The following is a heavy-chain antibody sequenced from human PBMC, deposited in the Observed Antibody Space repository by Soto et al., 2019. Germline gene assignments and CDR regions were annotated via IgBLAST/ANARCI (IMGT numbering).Heavy chain of an antibody. CDR1: GGSFSGYY. CDR2: INHSGST. J-gene: IGHJ6*02. CDR3: ARGQEQLVYYGLEV. Sequence: SETLSLTCAVYGGSFSGYYWSWIRQPPGRGLEWIGEINHSGSTNYNPSLKSRVTISVDTSKNQFSLSLTSVTAADTAVYYCARGQEQLVYYGLEVWGQGTTVTVSS. D-gene: IGHD6-6*01. V-gene: IGHV4-34*01.